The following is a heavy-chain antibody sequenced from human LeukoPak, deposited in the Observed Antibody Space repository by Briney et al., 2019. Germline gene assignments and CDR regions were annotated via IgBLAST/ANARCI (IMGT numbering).Heavy chain of an antibody. Sequence: PGRSLRLSCAASGFTFSSYAMHWVRQAPVKGLEWGALISYDGGHKYYRDSVKGRFTISRNNSNNTLFLQMNDLSAEDSAVYYCARGDHFTGYLQYYFDQWGQGTLVTVSS. D-gene: IGHD3-9*01. CDR3: ARGDHFTGYLQYYFDQ. CDR2: ISYDGGHK. CDR1: GFTFSSYA. V-gene: IGHV3-30*04. J-gene: IGHJ4*02.